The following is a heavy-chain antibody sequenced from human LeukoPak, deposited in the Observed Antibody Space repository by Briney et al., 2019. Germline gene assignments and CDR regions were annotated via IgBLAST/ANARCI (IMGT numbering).Heavy chain of an antibody. CDR1: GFTFSSYA. D-gene: IGHD3-10*01. Sequence: GGSLRLSCAASGFTFSSYAMSWVRQAPGKGLEWVSAISGSGGSTYYADSVKGRFTISRDNSKNTLYLQMNSLRAEDTAVYYCAKDLVARGVITSYYFDYWGQGTLVTVSS. CDR2: ISGSGGST. J-gene: IGHJ4*02. V-gene: IGHV3-23*01. CDR3: AKDLVARGVITSYYFDY.